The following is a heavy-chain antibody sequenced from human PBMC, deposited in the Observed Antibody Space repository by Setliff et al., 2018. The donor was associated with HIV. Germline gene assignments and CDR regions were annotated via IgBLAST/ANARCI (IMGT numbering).Heavy chain of an antibody. CDR3: ARDHLADYYFDY. CDR1: VGTFSSYG. V-gene: IGHV1-69*05. J-gene: IGHJ4*02. CDR2: IIPMFGTG. D-gene: IGHD3-3*01. Sequence: ASVKVSCKTSVGTFSSYGISWVRQAPGQGLEWMGGIIPMFGTGFYAQKFQGRVTMTRDTSTSTVYMELSSLRSEDTAVYYCARDHLADYYFDYWGQGTLVTVSS.